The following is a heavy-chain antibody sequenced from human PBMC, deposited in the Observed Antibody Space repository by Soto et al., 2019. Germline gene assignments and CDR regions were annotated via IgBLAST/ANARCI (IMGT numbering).Heavy chain of an antibody. CDR3: ATGGWELGRDDY. J-gene: IGHJ4*02. V-gene: IGHV1-24*01. Sequence: ASVKVSCKVSGYTLTELSMHWVRQAPGKGLEWMGGFDPEDGETIYAQKFQGRVTMTEDTSTDTAYMELSSLRSEDTAVYYCATGGWELGRDDYWGQGTLVTVSS. CDR1: GYTLTELS. D-gene: IGHD1-26*01. CDR2: FDPEDGET.